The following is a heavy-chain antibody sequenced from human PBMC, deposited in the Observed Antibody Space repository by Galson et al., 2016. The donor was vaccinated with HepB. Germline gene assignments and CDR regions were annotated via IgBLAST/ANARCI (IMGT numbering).Heavy chain of an antibody. Sequence: LSLTCNVSGGSISSSTYYWGWVRQPPGKGLEWIATIYHSGSTYFNPSLKSRVFISVDTSKNQFSLRVTPVAAADTAVYYCVRHSASSNSFDPWGHGTLVTVAS. D-gene: IGHD2-2*01. CDR2: IYHSGST. CDR3: VRHSASSNSFDP. V-gene: IGHV4-39*01. CDR1: GGSISSSTYY. J-gene: IGHJ5*02.